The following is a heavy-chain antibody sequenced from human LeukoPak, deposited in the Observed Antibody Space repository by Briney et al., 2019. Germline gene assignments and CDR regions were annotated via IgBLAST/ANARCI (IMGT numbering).Heavy chain of an antibody. D-gene: IGHD2/OR15-2a*01. V-gene: IGHV1-18*01. Sequence: ASVKVSCKASGYAFINYGITWVRQAPGQGLEWMGWSSPYNGKTNYARKLQGRVTMTTDTSTNTAYMELRSLRSDDTAVYYCARGGIDIVTVPVSNWFDPWGQGTLVTVSS. CDR1: GYAFINYG. J-gene: IGHJ5*02. CDR3: ARGGIDIVTVPVSNWFDP. CDR2: SSPYNGKT.